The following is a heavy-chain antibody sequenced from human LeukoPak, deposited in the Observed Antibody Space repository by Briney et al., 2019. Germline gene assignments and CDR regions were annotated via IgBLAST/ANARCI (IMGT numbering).Heavy chain of an antibody. V-gene: IGHV3-21*04. CDR2: ISSSSSYI. CDR1: GFTFSSYS. D-gene: IGHD1-26*01. CDR3: ARELVFVSRELLRIVYFDY. J-gene: IGHJ4*02. Sequence: GGSLRLSCAASGFTFSSYSMNWVRQAPGKGLEWVSSISSSSSYIYYADSVKGRFTISRDNAKNSLYLQMNSLRSDDTAVYYCARELVFVSRELLRIVYFDYWGQGTLVTFSS.